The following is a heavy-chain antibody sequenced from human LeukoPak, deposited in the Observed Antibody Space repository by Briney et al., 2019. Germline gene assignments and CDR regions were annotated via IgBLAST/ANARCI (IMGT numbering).Heavy chain of an antibody. CDR3: AKSVGITIFGVVIF. V-gene: IGHV3-23*01. Sequence: PGGSLRLSCAASGFTFSSYAMSWVRQAPGKGLEWVSAISGSGGSTYYADSVKGRFTISRDNSKNTLYLQMNSLRAEDTAAYYCAKSVGITIFGVVIFWGQGTLVIVSS. D-gene: IGHD3-3*01. CDR2: ISGSGGST. J-gene: IGHJ4*02. CDR1: GFTFSSYA.